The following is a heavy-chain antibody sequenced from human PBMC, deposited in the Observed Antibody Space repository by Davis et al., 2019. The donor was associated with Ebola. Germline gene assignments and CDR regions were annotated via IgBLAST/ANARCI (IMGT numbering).Heavy chain of an antibody. CDR3: ARGIVGAINY. CDR2: IIHIFGTA. J-gene: IGHJ4*02. Sequence: SVKVSCKASAGTFSSYAISWARQAPGQGLEWMGGIIHIFGTANYAQKFQGRVTMTTDTSTSTAYMELRSLRSDDTAVYYCARGIVGAINYWGQETLVTVSS. CDR1: AGTFSSYA. D-gene: IGHD1-26*01. V-gene: IGHV1-69*05.